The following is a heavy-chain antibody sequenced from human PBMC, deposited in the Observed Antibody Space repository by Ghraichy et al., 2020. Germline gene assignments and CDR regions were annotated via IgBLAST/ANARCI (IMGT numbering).Heavy chain of an antibody. J-gene: IGHJ1*01. V-gene: IGHV4-59*01. CDR2: IYYSGST. CDR1: GGSISSYY. Sequence: SETLSLTCTVSGGSISSYYWSWIRQPPGKGLEWIGYIYYSGSTNYNPSLKSRVTISVDTSKNQFSLKLSSVTAADTAVYYCARASSGNSVYLHWGQGTLVTVSS. D-gene: IGHD4-23*01. CDR3: ARASSGNSVYLH.